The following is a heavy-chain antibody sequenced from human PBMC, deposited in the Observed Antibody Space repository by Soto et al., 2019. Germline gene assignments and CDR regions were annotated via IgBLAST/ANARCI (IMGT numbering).Heavy chain of an antibody. J-gene: IGHJ6*02. CDR1: GGSFSGYY. CDR2: INHSGST. V-gene: IGHV4-34*01. Sequence: SETLSLTCAVYGGSFSGYYGSWIRQPPGKGLEWIGEINHSGSTNYNPSLKSRVTISVDTSKNQFSLKLSSVTAADTAVYYCARGGSTTGYYYYGMDVWGQGTTVTVSS. CDR3: ARGGSTTGYYYYGMDV. D-gene: IGHD2-2*01.